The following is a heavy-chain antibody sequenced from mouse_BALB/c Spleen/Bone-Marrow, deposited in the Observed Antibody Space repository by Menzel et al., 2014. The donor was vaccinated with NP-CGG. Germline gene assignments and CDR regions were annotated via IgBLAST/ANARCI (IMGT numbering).Heavy chain of an antibody. CDR3: ARNRYDWFAY. D-gene: IGHD2-14*01. J-gene: IGHJ3*01. V-gene: IGHV5-6-3*01. CDR2: INTNGGTT. Sequence: EVNVVESGGVLVQPGGSLKLSCAASGFTFSSYDMSWVRQTPDKRLELVATINTNGGTTYHPDSVKGRFTISRDNAKSTLYLQMSSLKSADTAIYYCARNRYDWFAYWGQGTLVTVSA. CDR1: GFTFSSYD.